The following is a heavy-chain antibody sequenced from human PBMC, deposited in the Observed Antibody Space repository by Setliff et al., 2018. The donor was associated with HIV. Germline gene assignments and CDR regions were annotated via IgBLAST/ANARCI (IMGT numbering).Heavy chain of an antibody. Sequence: PSETLSLTCGVSGYSMSSGYYWGWIRQPPGKGLEWIGSIYYSGGTYYNPSLKSRVTISVDTSKNQFSLKLSSVTAADTAVYYCARVSRGGSSPGWFDPWGQGTLVTVSS. D-gene: IGHD6-6*01. CDR1: GYSMSSGYY. V-gene: IGHV4-38-2*01. CDR2: IYYSGGT. J-gene: IGHJ5*02. CDR3: ARVSRGGSSPGWFDP.